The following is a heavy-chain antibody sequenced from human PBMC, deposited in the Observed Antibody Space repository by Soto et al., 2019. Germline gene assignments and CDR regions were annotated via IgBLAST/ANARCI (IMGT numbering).Heavy chain of an antibody. CDR3: ARGGHCSDISCDPFDY. J-gene: IGHJ4*02. CDR1: GYTFTGHY. V-gene: IGHV1-2*02. CDR2: INPNSGGT. Sequence: ASVKVSCKASGYTFTGHYIHWVRQAPGQGLEWMGWINPNSGGTNYAQKFQGRVTMTRAKSISTAYMELSRLRSDDTAVYYCARGGHCSDISCDPFDYWGQGTLVTVSS. D-gene: IGHD2-2*01.